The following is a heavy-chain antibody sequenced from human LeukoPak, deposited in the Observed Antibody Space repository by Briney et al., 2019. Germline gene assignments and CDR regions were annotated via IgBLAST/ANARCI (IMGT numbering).Heavy chain of an antibody. D-gene: IGHD3-10*01. V-gene: IGHV1-2*02. CDR3: ARRYGSGSYNYYYYYMDV. CDR1: GYTFTGYY. Sequence: ASVKVSCKASGYTFTGYYMHWVRQAPGQGLEWMGWINPNSGGTNYAQKFQGRVTMTRDTSISTAYMELSRLRSDDTAVYYCARRYGSGSYNYYYYYMDVWGKGTTVTVSS. J-gene: IGHJ6*03. CDR2: INPNSGGT.